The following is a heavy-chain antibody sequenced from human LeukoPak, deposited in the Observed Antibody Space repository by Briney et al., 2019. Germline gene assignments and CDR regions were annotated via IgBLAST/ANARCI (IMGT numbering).Heavy chain of an antibody. Sequence: PETLSLTCAVYGGSFSGYYWSWIRQPPGKGLEWIGEINHSGSTNYNPSLKSRVTISVDTSKNQFSLKLSSVTAADTAVYYCARGGNYYYYYYMDVWGKGTTVTVSS. CDR1: GGSFSGYY. J-gene: IGHJ6*03. CDR2: INHSGST. V-gene: IGHV4-34*01. CDR3: ARGGNYYYYYYMDV.